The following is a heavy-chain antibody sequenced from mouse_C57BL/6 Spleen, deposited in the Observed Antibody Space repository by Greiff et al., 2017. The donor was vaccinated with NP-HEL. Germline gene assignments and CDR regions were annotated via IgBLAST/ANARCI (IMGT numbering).Heavy chain of an antibody. V-gene: IGHV1-50*01. J-gene: IGHJ1*03. Sequence: QVQLQQSGAELVKPGASVKLSCKASGYTFTSYWMQWVKQRPGQGLEWIGEIDPSDSYTNYNQKFKGKATLTVDTSSSTAYMQLSSLTSEDSAVYYCARYRYWYFDVWGTGTTVTVSS. CDR2: IDPSDSYT. CDR1: GYTFTSYW. CDR3: ARYRYWYFDV.